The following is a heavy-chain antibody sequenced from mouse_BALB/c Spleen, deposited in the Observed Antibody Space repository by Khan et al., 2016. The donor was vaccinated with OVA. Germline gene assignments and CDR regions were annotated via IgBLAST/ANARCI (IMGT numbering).Heavy chain of an antibody. D-gene: IGHD1-1*01. CDR1: GYTFTNYW. V-gene: IGHV1-7*01. CDR2: IDPRTTYT. J-gene: IGHJ3*01. CDR3: VNHGSSAAWFTY. Sequence: QMQLEESGAELAKPGASVKMSCKASGYTFTNYWMHWVKQRPGPGLEWIGYIDPRTTYTDYNQTFKAKATLTADKSSRTAYMQLSSLTSEDSAVYYCVNHGSSAAWFTYWGQGTLVTVSA.